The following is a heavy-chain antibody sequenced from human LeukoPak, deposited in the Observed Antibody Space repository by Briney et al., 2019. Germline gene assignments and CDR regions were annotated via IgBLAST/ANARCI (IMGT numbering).Heavy chain of an antibody. CDR1: GYTFSSYG. V-gene: IGHV1-18*01. D-gene: IGHD3-16*01. J-gene: IGHJ4*02. Sequence: ASVKVSCKASGYTFSSYGISWVRQAPGQGLEWMGWISVYNGNTNNIQKLQGRVTMTRDTSTNTAYMELRSLRSDDTAVYYCARDAYTSGADYWGQGTLATVSS. CDR2: ISVYNGNT. CDR3: ARDAYTSGADY.